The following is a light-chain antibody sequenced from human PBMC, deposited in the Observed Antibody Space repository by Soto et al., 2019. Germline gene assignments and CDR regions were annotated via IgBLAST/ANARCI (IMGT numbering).Light chain of an antibody. CDR3: QQYETSLT. Sequence: EIVLTQSPATLSLSPGERATLSCRASQSVSSYLAWYQQKPGQAPRLLIYDASNRATGIPARFSGSGSGTDFTLTISSLEPEDFAVYYCQQYETSLTFGGGTKVDIK. V-gene: IGKV3-11*01. CDR2: DAS. CDR1: QSVSSY. J-gene: IGKJ4*01.